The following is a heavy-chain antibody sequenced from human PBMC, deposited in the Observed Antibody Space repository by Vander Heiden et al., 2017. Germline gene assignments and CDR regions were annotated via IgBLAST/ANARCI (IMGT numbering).Heavy chain of an antibody. CDR1: GFILRTYN. Sequence: EVQLVESGGGLVQSGGFVRLSCAAAGFILRTYNMNWVRQESGKGREWVSYISRSSSSIYYADFVKGRFTISRDNAKNALLLQMNSLRDEDTAVYYCVRERVDSSGYYDYWGQGTLVTVSS. CDR3: VRERVDSSGYYDY. V-gene: IGHV3-48*02. D-gene: IGHD3-22*01. J-gene: IGHJ4*02. CDR2: ISRSSSSI.